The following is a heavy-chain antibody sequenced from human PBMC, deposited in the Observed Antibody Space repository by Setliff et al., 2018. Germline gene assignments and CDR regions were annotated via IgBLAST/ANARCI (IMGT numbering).Heavy chain of an antibody. J-gene: IGHJ1*01. D-gene: IGHD4-17*01. CDR3: AIPGYGDYFGYFRN. Sequence: LSLTCTVSGDSISSDNYYWGWLRQPPGKGLEWIGYIHNSGTTFYTPSLKSRVTISVDASKNHFSLEVHSLTVADTAVYYCAIPGYGDYFGYFRNWSQGTLVTVSS. CDR2: IHNSGTT. CDR1: GDSISSDNYY. V-gene: IGHV4-39*02.